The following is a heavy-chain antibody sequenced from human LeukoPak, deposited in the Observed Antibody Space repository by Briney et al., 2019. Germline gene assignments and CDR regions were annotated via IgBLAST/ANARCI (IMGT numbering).Heavy chain of an antibody. Sequence: ASVKVSCKASGYTFTGYYMHWVRQAPGQGLEWMGWINPNSGGTNYAQKFQGWVTMTRDTSISTAYMELSRLRSDDTAVYYCARGNPSIMITFEGENFDYWGQGTLVTVSS. V-gene: IGHV1-2*04. CDR2: INPNSGGT. D-gene: IGHD3-16*01. CDR1: GYTFTGYY. CDR3: ARGNPSIMITFEGENFDY. J-gene: IGHJ4*02.